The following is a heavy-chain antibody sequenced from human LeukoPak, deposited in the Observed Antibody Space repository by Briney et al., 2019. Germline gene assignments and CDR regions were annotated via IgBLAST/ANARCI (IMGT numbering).Heavy chain of an antibody. V-gene: IGHV7-4-1*02. CDR2: INTNTGNP. J-gene: IGHJ4*02. D-gene: IGHD5-18*01. CDR3: GRDPKLGIRGYTYGYIDY. Sequence: ASVKVSCKASGYTFTSYAMNWVRQAPGQGLEWMGWINTNTGNPTYAQGFTGRYAFSLDTSVSTAYLPISGLQADDTAVYYCGRDPKLGIRGYTYGYIDYWGQGTLVTVSS. CDR1: GYTFTSYA.